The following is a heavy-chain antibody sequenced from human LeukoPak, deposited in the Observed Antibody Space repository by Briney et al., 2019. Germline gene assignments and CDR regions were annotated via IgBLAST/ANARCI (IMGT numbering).Heavy chain of an antibody. CDR2: ISDDGTQK. CDR1: GFTFSNYG. D-gene: IGHD1-1*01. CDR3: AKAMEKNFDY. V-gene: IGHV3-30*18. J-gene: IGHJ4*02. Sequence: GGSLRLSCAASGFTFSNYGFHWVRQAPGKGLEWVAVISDDGTQKKYADSVKGRFTISRDSFKNTLYLQMDSLRADGTAVYYCAKAMEKNFDYWGQGTLVTVSS.